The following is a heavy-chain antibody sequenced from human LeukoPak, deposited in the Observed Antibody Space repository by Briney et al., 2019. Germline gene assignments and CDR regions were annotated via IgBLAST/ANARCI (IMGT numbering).Heavy chain of an antibody. V-gene: IGHV3-21*01. CDR3: ARVDYDTSGFDY. Sequence: PGGSLRLSCAASGFTFNKYAMNWVRQAPGKGLGWVSSISSTTSYIFYADSVKGRFTISRDNAKNSLYLQMNSRRAEDTAVYYCARVDYDTSGFDYWGQGTLVTVSS. D-gene: IGHD3-22*01. CDR2: ISSTTSYI. J-gene: IGHJ4*02. CDR1: GFTFNKYA.